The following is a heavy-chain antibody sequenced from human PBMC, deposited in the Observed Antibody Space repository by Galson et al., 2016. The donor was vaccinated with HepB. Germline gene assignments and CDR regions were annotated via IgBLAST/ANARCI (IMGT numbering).Heavy chain of an antibody. CDR1: GFTFRHYA. CDR3: AKKKMSGTTVASLDV. CDR2: LSYDGTDE. V-gene: IGHV3-30*18. Sequence: SLRLSCAASGFTFRHYAMYWVRQAPGKGLEWVAFLSYDGTDEFYADSVKGRFTISRDTSTDTLFLQMNNLRAEDTAVFYCAKKKMSGTTVASLDVWGQGTLVTVSS. D-gene: IGHD1-7*01. J-gene: IGHJ3*01.